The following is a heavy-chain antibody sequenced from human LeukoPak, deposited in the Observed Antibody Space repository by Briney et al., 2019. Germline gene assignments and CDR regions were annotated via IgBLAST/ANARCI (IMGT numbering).Heavy chain of an antibody. CDR3: TTASPVVVVSYYYYYMDV. CDR1: GFTFSNAW. CDR2: IKSKTDGGTT. J-gene: IGHJ6*03. V-gene: IGHV3-15*01. Sequence: GRSLRLSCAASGFTFSNAWMSWVRQAPGKGLEWVGRIKSKTDGGTTDYAAPVKGRFTISRDDSKNTLYLQMNSLKTEDTAVYYCTTASPVVVVSYYYYYMDVWGKGTTVTVSS. D-gene: IGHD3-22*01.